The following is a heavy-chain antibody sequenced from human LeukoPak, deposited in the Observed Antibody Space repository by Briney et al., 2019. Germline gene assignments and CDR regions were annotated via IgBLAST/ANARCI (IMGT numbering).Heavy chain of an antibody. CDR3: ARVLGWSGYSENDY. D-gene: IGHD3-3*01. CDR1: GGSISSGVYY. J-gene: IGHJ4*02. CDR2: IYHSGTT. V-gene: IGHV4-30-2*01. Sequence: SQTLSLTCTVSGGSISSGVYYWSWIRQPPGKGLEWIGYIYHSGTTYYKPSLKSRVTISVDRSKNQFSLKLSPVTAADTAVYYCARVLGWSGYSENDYWGQGSPVTVSS.